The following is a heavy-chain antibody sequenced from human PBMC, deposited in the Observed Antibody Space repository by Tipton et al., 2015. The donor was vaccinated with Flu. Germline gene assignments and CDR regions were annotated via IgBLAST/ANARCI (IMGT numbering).Heavy chain of an antibody. CDR1: GGSISSSSYY. CDR3: ARDAITIFGVAQVYYYGVDV. Sequence: TLSLTCTVSGGSISSSSYYWGWIRQPPGKGLEWIGSIYYSGSTYYNPSLKSRVTISVDTSKNQFSLKLSSVTAADTAVYYCARDAITIFGVAQVYYYGVDVWGQGTTVTVSS. J-gene: IGHJ6*02. V-gene: IGHV4-39*07. CDR2: IYYSGST. D-gene: IGHD3-3*01.